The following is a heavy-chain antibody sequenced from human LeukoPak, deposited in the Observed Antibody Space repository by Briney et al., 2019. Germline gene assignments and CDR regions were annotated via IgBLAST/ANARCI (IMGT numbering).Heavy chain of an antibody. CDR1: GGSFSGYY. CDR2: INHSGST. Sequence: PSETLSLTCAVYGGSFSGYYWSWIRQPPGKGLEWIGEINHSGSTNYNPSLKSRVTISVETSKNQFSLKLSSVTAADTAVYYCASYHEGTGTEVDYWGQGTLVTVSS. V-gene: IGHV4-34*01. D-gene: IGHD3-10*01. CDR3: ASYHEGTGTEVDY. J-gene: IGHJ4*02.